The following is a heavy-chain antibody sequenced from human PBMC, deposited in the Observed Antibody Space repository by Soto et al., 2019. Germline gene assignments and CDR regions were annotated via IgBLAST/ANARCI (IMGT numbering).Heavy chain of an antibody. CDR2: ISSSSTI. CDR1: GFTFSSYS. CDR3: ARDSGTAMARGGPYYYYYVMDV. Sequence: GGSLRLSCAASGFTFSSYSMNWVRQAPGKGLEWVSYISSSSTIYYADSVKGRFTISRDNAKNSLYLQMNSLRDEDTAVYYCARDSGTAMARGGPYYYYYVMDVWGQGTTVPVSS. J-gene: IGHJ6*02. V-gene: IGHV3-48*02. D-gene: IGHD5-18*01.